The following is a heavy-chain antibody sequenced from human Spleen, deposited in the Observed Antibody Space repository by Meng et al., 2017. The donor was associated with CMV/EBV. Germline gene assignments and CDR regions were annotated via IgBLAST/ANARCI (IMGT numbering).Heavy chain of an antibody. CDR1: GGTVSSYA. J-gene: IGHJ5*02. CDR3: ARAVITMIVAAWFDP. D-gene: IGHD3-22*01. V-gene: IGHV1-69*12. CDR2: IIPIFGTA. Sequence: VQLVQSGAEVKKPGSSVKVSWKASGGTVSSYASSWVRQAPGQGLEWMGGIIPIFGTANYAQKFQGRVTITADESTSTAYMELSSLRSEDTAVYYCARAVITMIVAAWFDPWGQGTLVTVSS.